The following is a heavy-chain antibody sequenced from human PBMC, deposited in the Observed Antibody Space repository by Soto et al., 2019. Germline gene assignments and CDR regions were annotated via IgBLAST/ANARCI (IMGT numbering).Heavy chain of an antibody. V-gene: IGHV1-46*01. CDR2: INPSGGST. Sequence: GASMKVSCKASGYTFTRYHIHRVRQAPGQRLEWMGIINPSGGSTSYAQKFQGRVTMTRDTSTSTVYMELSSLRSEDTAVYYCARGALNVLMVYATHYFDYWGQGTLVTVSS. J-gene: IGHJ4*02. CDR1: GYTFTRYH. D-gene: IGHD2-8*01. CDR3: ARGALNVLMVYATHYFDY.